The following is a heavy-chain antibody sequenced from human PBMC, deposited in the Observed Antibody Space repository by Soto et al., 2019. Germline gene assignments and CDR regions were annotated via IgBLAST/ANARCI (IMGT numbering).Heavy chain of an antibody. CDR2: INTDGSER. D-gene: IGHD2-15*01. CDR3: ARDGEGY. J-gene: IGHJ4*02. Sequence: EVQLVESGGDLVQPGGSLRLSCAASGFTFSSYWMHWVRQVPGEGLVWVSRINTDGSERNYADSVKGRFTVSRDNAKNTQYLQMNSLRVEDTAVYYCARDGEGYWGQGTLVTVSS. V-gene: IGHV3-74*01. CDR1: GFTFSSYW.